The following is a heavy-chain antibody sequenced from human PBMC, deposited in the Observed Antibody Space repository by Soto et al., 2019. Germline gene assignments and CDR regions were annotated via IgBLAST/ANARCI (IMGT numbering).Heavy chain of an antibody. V-gene: IGHV4-4*02. CDR2: IYHTGSP. CDR3: ARKRGVAAATVGGGYVFDV. CDR1: SGSIFTTNW. Sequence: QGQLQESGPGLVKPSGTLSLTCAAASGSIFTTNWWRWVRQSPGRGLQWIGDIYHTGSPKYNPSLKSRVSISIDKSKDRFFLILTSVTDADTAVYYCARKRGVAAATVGGGYVFDVWGQGTMVTVSS. J-gene: IGHJ3*01. D-gene: IGHD2-15*01.